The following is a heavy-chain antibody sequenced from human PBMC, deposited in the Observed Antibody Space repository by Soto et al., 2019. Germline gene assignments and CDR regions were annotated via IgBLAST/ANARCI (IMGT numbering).Heavy chain of an antibody. CDR1: GFTFSSYA. J-gene: IGHJ3*02. CDR2: ISGSGGST. D-gene: IGHD1-26*01. Sequence: GGSLRLSCAASGFTFSSYAMSWVRQAPGKGLEWVSAISGSGGSTYYADSVKGRFTISRDNSKNTLYLQMNSLRAEDTAVYYCARGHPSVVGATTSAFDIWGQGTMVTVSS. V-gene: IGHV3-23*01. CDR3: ARGHPSVVGATTSAFDI.